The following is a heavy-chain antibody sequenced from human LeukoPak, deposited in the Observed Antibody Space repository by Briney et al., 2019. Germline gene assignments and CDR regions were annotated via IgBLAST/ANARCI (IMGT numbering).Heavy chain of an antibody. Sequence: VASVKVSCKASGGTFSSYAISWVRRAPGQGLEWMGGIIPIFGTANYAQKFQGRVTITTDESTSTAYMELSSLRSEDTAVYYCARGGIAAAGTTIKFIDYYYYYMDVWGKGTTVTVSS. CDR2: IIPIFGTA. CDR1: GGTFSSYA. V-gene: IGHV1-69*05. D-gene: IGHD6-13*01. J-gene: IGHJ6*03. CDR3: ARGGIAAAGTTIKFIDYYYYYMDV.